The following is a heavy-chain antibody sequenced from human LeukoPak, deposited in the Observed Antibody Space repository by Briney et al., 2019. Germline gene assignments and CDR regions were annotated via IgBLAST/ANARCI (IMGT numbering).Heavy chain of an antibody. J-gene: IGHJ5*02. CDR2: IITWNGNT. D-gene: IGHD3-10*01. CDR1: GYTFTSFG. Sequence: ASVTVSCKASGYTFTSFGITWVRQAPGQGLEWMRRIITWNGNTDYGQKFQGRATMTTDTSTSTAYMELRSLRSDDTAVYYCARYGSGGRSGNWFDPWGQGTLVTVSS. CDR3: ARYGSGGRSGNWFDP. V-gene: IGHV1-18*01.